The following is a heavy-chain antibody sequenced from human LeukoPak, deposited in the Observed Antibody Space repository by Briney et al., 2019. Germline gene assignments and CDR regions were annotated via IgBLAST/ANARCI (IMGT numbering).Heavy chain of an antibody. CDR3: ARDGDYNWNYRSGFDY. CDR2: IKQDGGQK. V-gene: IGHV3-7*01. J-gene: IGHJ4*02. Sequence: GGSLRLSCAASGFTFSSYWMSWVRQAPGKGLEWVANIKQDGGQKYYVDSVKGRFTISRDNAKNSLYLQMSSLRAEDTGVYYCARDGDYNWNYRSGFDYWGQGTLVTVSS. D-gene: IGHD1-7*01. CDR1: GFTFSSYW.